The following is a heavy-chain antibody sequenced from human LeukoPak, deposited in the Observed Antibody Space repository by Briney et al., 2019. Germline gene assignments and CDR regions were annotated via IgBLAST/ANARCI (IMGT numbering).Heavy chain of an antibody. CDR2: IGGSGSRR. V-gene: IGHV3-23*01. CDR3: ARAYADSGDHEAY. Sequence: GGSLRLSCAASGFTFSSYAMSWVRQAPGKGLEWVSAIGGSGSRRYHAYSVKGRFTISRDNSRSTLYLQMNSLRAEDTAVYYCARAYADSGDHEAYWGQGTLVTVSS. D-gene: IGHD4-17*01. CDR1: GFTFSSYA. J-gene: IGHJ4*02.